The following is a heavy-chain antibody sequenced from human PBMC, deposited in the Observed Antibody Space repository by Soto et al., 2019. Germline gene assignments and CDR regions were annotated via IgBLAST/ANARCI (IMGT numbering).Heavy chain of an antibody. CDR2: IIPIFGTA. CDR3: AREQPNPYCGGDCSKLPYGMDV. Sequence: GASVKVSCKASGGTFSSYAISWVRQAPGQGLEWMGGIIPIFGTANYAQKFQGRVTITADESTSTAYMELSSLRSEDTAVYYCAREQPNPYCGGDCSKLPYGMDVWGQGTTVTVSS. CDR1: GGTFSSYA. V-gene: IGHV1-69*01. J-gene: IGHJ6*02. D-gene: IGHD2-21*02.